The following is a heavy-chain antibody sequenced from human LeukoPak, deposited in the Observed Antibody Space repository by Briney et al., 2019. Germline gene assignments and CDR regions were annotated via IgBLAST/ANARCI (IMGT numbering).Heavy chain of an antibody. V-gene: IGHV3-74*01. CDR1: RFNVNNYW. CDR3: VKDFGGNSDY. J-gene: IGHJ4*02. D-gene: IGHD4-23*01. CDR2: INEDGRVT. Sequence: PGGSLRLSCAASRFNVNNYWMHWVRQAPGKGLVWVSRINEDGRVTSYAGSVSGRFTISRDSVENTLHLQINSLRAEDTAVYYCVKDFGGNSDYWGQGTLVAVSS.